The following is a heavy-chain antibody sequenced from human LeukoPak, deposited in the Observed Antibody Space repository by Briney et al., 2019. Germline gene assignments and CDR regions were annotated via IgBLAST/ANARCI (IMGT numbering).Heavy chain of an antibody. J-gene: IGHJ3*02. CDR1: GGSISSLY. CDR3: ARGYCSGGSCYDAFDI. V-gene: IGHV4-59*01. Sequence: SETLSLTCTVSGGSISSLYWSWIRQPPGKGLEWIGYIYYSGSTNYNPSLKSRVTISVDTSKDQFSLKLSSVAAADTAVFYCARGYCSGGSCYDAFDIWGQGTMVTVSS. CDR2: IYYSGST. D-gene: IGHD2-15*01.